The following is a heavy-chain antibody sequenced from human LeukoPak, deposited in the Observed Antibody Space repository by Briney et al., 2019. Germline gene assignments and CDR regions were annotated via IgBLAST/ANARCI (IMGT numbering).Heavy chain of an antibody. Sequence: PSETLSLTCTVSGGSISSSSYYWGWIRQPPGKGLEWIGSIYYSGSTYYNPSLESRVTISVDTSKNQFSLKLSPVTAADTAVYYCARQVTTVTTGAFDIWGQGTMVTVSS. CDR2: IYYSGST. D-gene: IGHD4-17*01. CDR1: GGSISSSSYY. V-gene: IGHV4-39*01. J-gene: IGHJ3*02. CDR3: ARQVTTVTTGAFDI.